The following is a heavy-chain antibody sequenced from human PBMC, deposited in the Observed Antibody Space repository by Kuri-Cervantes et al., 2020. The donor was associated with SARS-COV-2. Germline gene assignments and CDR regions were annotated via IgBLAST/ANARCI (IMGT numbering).Heavy chain of an antibody. CDR3: AREGVGYFERVCKRGSCYYYYMDV. CDR1: GYTFTSYD. Sequence: ASVKVSCKASGYTFTSYDINWVRQATGQGLEWMGWMNPNSGNTGYAQKFQGRVTITRNTSISTAYMELSSLRSEDTAVYYCAREGVGYFERVCKRGSCYYYYMDVWGKGTTVTVSS. D-gene: IGHD3-9*01. V-gene: IGHV1-8*03. J-gene: IGHJ6*03. CDR2: MNPNSGNT.